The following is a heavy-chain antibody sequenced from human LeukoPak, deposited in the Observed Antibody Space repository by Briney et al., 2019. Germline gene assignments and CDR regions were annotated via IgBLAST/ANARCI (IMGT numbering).Heavy chain of an antibody. V-gene: IGHV1-69*13. CDR1: GGTFSSYA. D-gene: IGHD2-15*01. Sequence: SVKVSCKASGGTFSSYAISWVRQAPGQGLEWMGGIIPIFGTANYAQKFQGRVTITADGSTSTAYMELSSLRSEDTAVYYCASAGGSTDIVVVVAANPYYFDYWGQGTLVTVSS. J-gene: IGHJ4*02. CDR2: IIPIFGTA. CDR3: ASAGGSTDIVVVVAANPYYFDY.